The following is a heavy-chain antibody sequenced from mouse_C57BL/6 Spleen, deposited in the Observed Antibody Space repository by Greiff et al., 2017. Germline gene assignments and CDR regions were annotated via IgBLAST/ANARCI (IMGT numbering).Heavy chain of an antibody. CDR2: IDPSDSYT. Sequence: QVQLQQPGAELVKPGASVKLSCKASGYTFTSYWMQWVKQRPGQGLEWIGEIDPSDSYTNYNQKFKGKATLTVDTSSSTAYMQLSSLTSEDSAVYYCARQDSVGGEGFAYWGQGTLVTVSA. CDR1: GYTFTSYW. J-gene: IGHJ3*01. CDR3: ARQDSVGGEGFAY. V-gene: IGHV1-50*01.